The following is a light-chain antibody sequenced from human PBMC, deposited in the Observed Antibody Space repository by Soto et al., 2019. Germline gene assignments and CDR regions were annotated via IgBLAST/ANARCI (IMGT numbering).Light chain of an antibody. V-gene: IGKV3-20*01. CDR1: QSVSISY. CDR2: GAS. CDR3: QHYGSSLWT. J-gene: IGKJ1*01. Sequence: ETVLTQSPGTLSLSPGERATLSCRASQSVSISYLAWYQQKPGQAPKLLIYGASSRATGIPDRFSGSGSGTDFTLTISRLEPEDFAVYYCQHYGSSLWTFGQGTKVEIK.